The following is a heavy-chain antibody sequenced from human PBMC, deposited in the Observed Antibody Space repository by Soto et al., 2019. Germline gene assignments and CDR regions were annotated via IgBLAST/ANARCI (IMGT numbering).Heavy chain of an antibody. J-gene: IGHJ5*02. CDR2: ISSSGSTI. CDR1: GFTFSDYY. CDR3: AREANAVLRFLENWFDP. Sequence: GGSLRLSCAASGFTFSDYYMSWIRQAPGKGLEWVSYISSSGSTIYYADSVKGRFTISRDNAKNSLYLQMNSLRAEDTAVYYCAREANAVLRFLENWFDPWGQGTLVTVSS. V-gene: IGHV3-11*01. D-gene: IGHD3-3*01.